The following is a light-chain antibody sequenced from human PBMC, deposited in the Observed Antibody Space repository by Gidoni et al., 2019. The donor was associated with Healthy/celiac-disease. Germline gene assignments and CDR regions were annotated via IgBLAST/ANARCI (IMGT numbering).Light chain of an antibody. CDR2: QDS. Sequence: SYELTQPPSVSVSPGKTASITYSGDKLGDKYACWYQQKPGQSPVLVIYQDSKRPSGIPERFSGSNSGNTATLTISGTQAMDEADYYCQAWDSSTDLVFGGGTKLTVL. CDR3: QAWDSSTDLV. CDR1: KLGDKY. V-gene: IGLV3-1*01. J-gene: IGLJ2*01.